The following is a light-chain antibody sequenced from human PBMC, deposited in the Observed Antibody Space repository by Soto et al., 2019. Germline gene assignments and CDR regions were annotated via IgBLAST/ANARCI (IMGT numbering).Light chain of an antibody. Sequence: DKVMTQAPAALSVSPGERATLSCRASQSVNSNLAWYQQKPGQAPRLLLYGASTRATGVPARFSGSASGTEFTLTISSLQSEDSAVYYCQQYNDWPLTFGGGTKV. CDR2: GAS. J-gene: IGKJ4*01. CDR1: QSVNSN. V-gene: IGKV3-15*01. CDR3: QQYNDWPLT.